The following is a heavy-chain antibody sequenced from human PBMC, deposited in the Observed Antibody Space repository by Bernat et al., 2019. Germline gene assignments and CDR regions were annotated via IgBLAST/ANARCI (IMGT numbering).Heavy chain of an antibody. D-gene: IGHD2-15*01. V-gene: IGHV3-23*01. CDR2: ISGSGGST. CDR3: AKSLLSVVVVAATWFDP. Sequence: EVQLLESGGGLVQPWGSLRLSCAASGFTFSSYAMSWVRQAPGKGLEWVSAISGSGGSTYYADSVKGRFTISRDNSKNTLYLQMNSLRAEDTAVYYCAKSLLSVVVVAATWFDPWGQGTLVTVSS. J-gene: IGHJ5*02. CDR1: GFTFSSYA.